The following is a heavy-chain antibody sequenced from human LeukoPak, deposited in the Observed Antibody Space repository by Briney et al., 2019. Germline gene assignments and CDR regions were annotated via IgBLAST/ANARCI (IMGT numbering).Heavy chain of an antibody. Sequence: GGSLRLSCAASGFTFSRFWMIWVRQAPGKGLEWVANIGQDGREKNYVDSVKGRFTISRDNAKNSLYLQMNSLRAEDTAVYYCARVDTLSYWGQGTLVTVSS. CDR3: ARVDTLSY. D-gene: IGHD5-18*01. CDR1: GFTFSRFW. J-gene: IGHJ4*02. V-gene: IGHV3-7*03. CDR2: IGQDGREK.